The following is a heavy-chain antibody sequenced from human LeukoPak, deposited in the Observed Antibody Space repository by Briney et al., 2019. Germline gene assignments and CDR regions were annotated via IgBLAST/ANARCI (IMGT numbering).Heavy chain of an antibody. CDR2: IKSKTDGGTT. D-gene: IGHD1-26*01. CDR3: ASLSGSPVYYYYGMDV. V-gene: IGHV3-15*01. J-gene: IGHJ6*02. Sequence: GGSLRLSCAASGFTFSNAWMSWVRQAPGKGLEWVGRIKSKTDGGTTDYAAPVKGRFTISRDDSKNTLYLQMNSLKTEDTAVYYCASLSGSPVYYYYGMDVWGQGTTVTVSS. CDR1: GFTFSNAW.